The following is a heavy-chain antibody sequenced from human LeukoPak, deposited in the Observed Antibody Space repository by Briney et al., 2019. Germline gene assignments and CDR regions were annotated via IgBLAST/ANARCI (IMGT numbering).Heavy chain of an antibody. D-gene: IGHD5-18*01. CDR2: ISYDGSNK. CDR3: AKSYRGYSYGTDY. Sequence: GSLRLSCAASGFTFSSYAMHWVRQAPGKGLEWVAVISYDGSNKYYADSVKGRFTISRDNSKNTLYLQMNSLRAEDTAVYYCAKSYRGYSYGTDYWGQGTLVTVSS. J-gene: IGHJ4*02. V-gene: IGHV3-30-3*02. CDR1: GFTFSSYA.